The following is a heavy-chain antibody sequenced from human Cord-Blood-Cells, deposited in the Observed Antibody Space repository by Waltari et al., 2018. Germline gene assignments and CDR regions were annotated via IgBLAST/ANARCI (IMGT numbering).Heavy chain of an antibody. J-gene: IGHJ4*02. CDR1: GFTCSSYA. D-gene: IGHD5-12*01. V-gene: IGHV3-23*01. Sequence: EVQLLESGGGLVQPGGSLRLSCAASGFTCSSYAMSWVRPAPGKGLEWVSAISGSGGSTYYADSVKGRFTISRDNSKNTLYLQMNSLRAEDTAVYYCANLEGYSGYDFDYWGQGTLVTVSS. CDR3: ANLEGYSGYDFDY. CDR2: ISGSGGST.